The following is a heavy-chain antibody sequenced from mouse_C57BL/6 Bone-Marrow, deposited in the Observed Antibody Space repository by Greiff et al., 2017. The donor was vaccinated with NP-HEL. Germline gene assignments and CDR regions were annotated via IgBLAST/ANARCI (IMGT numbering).Heavy chain of an antibody. Sequence: EVKLMESGGGLVQPGGSLSLSCAASGFTFPDYYMSWVRPPPGKALEWLGFIRNKANGYTTEYSASVKGRFTISRDNSQSILYLQMNALRAADSATYYCARSIYYDYADDPFYAMDYWGQGTSVTVSS. V-gene: IGHV7-3*01. CDR2: IRNKANGYTT. CDR3: ARSIYYDYADDPFYAMDY. D-gene: IGHD2-4*01. CDR1: GFTFPDYY. J-gene: IGHJ4*01.